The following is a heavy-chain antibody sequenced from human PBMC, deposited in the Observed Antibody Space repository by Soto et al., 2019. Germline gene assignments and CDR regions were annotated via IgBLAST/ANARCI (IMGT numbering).Heavy chain of an antibody. J-gene: IGHJ4*02. V-gene: IGHV3-11*01. Sequence: GGSLRLSCAASGFSFSDYYMTWVRQAPGKGLEWIADISSSGDPTYYADSVRGRFTISRDNAKNSLYLQLNSLRGEDTAVYYCARLLLRPGKFDYWGQGTLVTVSS. CDR3: ARLLLRPGKFDY. CDR2: ISSSGDPT. D-gene: IGHD2-21*01. CDR1: GFSFSDYY.